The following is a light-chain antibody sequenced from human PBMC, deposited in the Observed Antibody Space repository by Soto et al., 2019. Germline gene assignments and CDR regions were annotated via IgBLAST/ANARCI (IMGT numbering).Light chain of an antibody. CDR3: GSWDSSLSAYA. J-gene: IGLJ1*01. CDR2: DDN. V-gene: IGLV1-51*01. Sequence: VLTQPPSVSAAPGQKVTISCSGSSSNIGGNSVSWYQQLPGTAPKLLIYDDNKRPSGIPDRFSGSKSGTSATLGITGFQTGDEADYYCGSWDSSLSAYAFGPGTKVTVL. CDR1: SSNIGGNS.